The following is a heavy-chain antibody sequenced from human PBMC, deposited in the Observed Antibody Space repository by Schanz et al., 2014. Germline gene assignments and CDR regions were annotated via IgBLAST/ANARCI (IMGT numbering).Heavy chain of an antibody. D-gene: IGHD2-2*01. Sequence: QVQLVESGGGLVQPGRSLRLSCAASGFTFSRSGMHWVRQAPGKGLEWVSYINGGGETTYYADSVRGRFTISRDNSKNTLYLQMNSLRDEDTAMYYCAKRCSSTSCSHGAFDIWGQGTMVTVSS. V-gene: IGHV3-NL1*01. J-gene: IGHJ3*02. CDR1: GFTFSRSG. CDR3: AKRCSSTSCSHGAFDI. CDR2: INGGGETT.